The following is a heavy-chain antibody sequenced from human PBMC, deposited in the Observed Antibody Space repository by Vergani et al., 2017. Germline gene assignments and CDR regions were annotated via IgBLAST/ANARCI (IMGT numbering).Heavy chain of an antibody. V-gene: IGHV3-48*01. J-gene: IGHJ6*03. CDR3: ARVQNGGYMDV. Sequence: EVQLVESGGNLVQPGGSLRLSCAASGFTFSSYSMNWVRQAPGKGLEWVSYISPSSTTIYYADSVKGRFTISRDNVKNSLYLQMNSLRAEDTAVYYCARVQNGGYMDVWGKGTTVTVSS. D-gene: IGHD3-10*01. CDR1: GFTFSSYS. CDR2: ISPSSTTI.